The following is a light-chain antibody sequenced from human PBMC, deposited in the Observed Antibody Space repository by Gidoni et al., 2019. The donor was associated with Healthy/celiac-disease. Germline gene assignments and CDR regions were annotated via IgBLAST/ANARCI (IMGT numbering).Light chain of an antibody. CDR3: QKYNSAPRT. Sequence: QMTQFPSSLSASVGDRVTITCRASQGISNSLAWYQQKPGKVPKLLIYAASNLQSGFPSRFSGSGSGTDFTLTISSLQPEDVATYYCQKYNSAPRTFGQGTKVEIK. CDR1: QGISNS. V-gene: IGKV1-27*01. CDR2: AAS. J-gene: IGKJ1*01.